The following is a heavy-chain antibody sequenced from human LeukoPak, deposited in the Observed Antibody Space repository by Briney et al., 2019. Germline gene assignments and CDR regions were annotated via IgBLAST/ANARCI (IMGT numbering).Heavy chain of an antibody. J-gene: IGHJ6*02. Sequence: ASVKVSCKASGYTFTGYYMHWVRQAPGQGLKWMGWINPNSGGTNYAQKFQGRVTITRDTSASTAYMELSSLRSEDTAVYYCARETMDVWGQGTTVTVSS. CDR3: ARETMDV. CDR1: GYTFTGYY. V-gene: IGHV1-2*02. CDR2: INPNSGGT.